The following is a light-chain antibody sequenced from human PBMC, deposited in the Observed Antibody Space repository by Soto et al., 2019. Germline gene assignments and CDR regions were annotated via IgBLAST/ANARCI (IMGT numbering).Light chain of an antibody. CDR2: RDS. CDR3: QVWDSSTV. Sequence: SSELTQPLSVSVALGQTARISCGGNNIGSKNVHWYQQKPGQAPLLVIYRDSNRPSGIPERFSGSNSGNTATLTISRAQAGDEADYYCQVWDSSTVFGGGTKLTVL. J-gene: IGLJ2*01. CDR1: NIGSKN. V-gene: IGLV3-9*01.